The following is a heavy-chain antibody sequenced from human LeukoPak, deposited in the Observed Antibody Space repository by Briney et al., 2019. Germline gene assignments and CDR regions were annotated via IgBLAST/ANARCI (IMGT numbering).Heavy chain of an antibody. CDR2: INPSGGST. Sequence: ASVKVSCKASGYTFTSYYMHWVRQAPGQGLEWMGIINPSGGSTSYAQKFQGRVTMTRDTSTSTVYMELSSLRSEDTAVYYCAREGQVVPAAMPSDCGMDVWGQGTTVTVSS. J-gene: IGHJ6*02. V-gene: IGHV1-46*01. CDR1: GYTFTSYY. CDR3: AREGQVVPAAMPSDCGMDV. D-gene: IGHD2-2*01.